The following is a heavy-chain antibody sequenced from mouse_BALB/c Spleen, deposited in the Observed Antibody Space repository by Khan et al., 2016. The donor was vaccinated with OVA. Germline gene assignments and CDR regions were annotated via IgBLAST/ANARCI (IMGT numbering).Heavy chain of an antibody. V-gene: IGHV1-4*01. CDR1: GYTFTSYT. Sequence: QVQLQQSGAELARPGASVKMSCKASGYTFTSYTIHWIKLRPGQGLEWIGYINPSNGYTNYNQNFKDRATLNADKSSTTAYMQLSSLTSDDSAVYSCVRDGAYYRNGGWFAYWGQGTLVTVSA. CDR2: INPSNGYT. D-gene: IGHD2-14*01. CDR3: VRDGAYYRNGGWFAY. J-gene: IGHJ3*01.